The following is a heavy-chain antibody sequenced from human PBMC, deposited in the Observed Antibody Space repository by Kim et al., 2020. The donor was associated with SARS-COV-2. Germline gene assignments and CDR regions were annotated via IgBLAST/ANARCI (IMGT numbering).Heavy chain of an antibody. CDR3: AKSGLGYSSGWYGDYFDY. D-gene: IGHD6-19*01. V-gene: IGHV3-30*18. CDR1: GFTFSSYG. CDR2: ISYDGSNK. J-gene: IGHJ4*02. Sequence: GGSLRLSCAASGFTFSSYGMHWVRQAPGKGLEWVAVISYDGSNKYYADSVKGRFTISRDNSKNTLYLQMNSLRAEDTAVYYCAKSGLGYSSGWYGDYFDYWGQGTLVTVSS.